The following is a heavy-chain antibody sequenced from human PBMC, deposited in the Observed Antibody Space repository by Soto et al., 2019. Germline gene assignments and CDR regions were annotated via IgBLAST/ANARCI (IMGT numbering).Heavy chain of an antibody. Sequence: QVTLKESGPALVKPTETLTLTCTVSGFSLTTGKMGVSWIRQPPGKALEWLAHIFSDNERSSSTSLQGRLTLSVDSSGSMVVLSMTNVFPVDTATYYSARMKVDSYQFFYAMDGWGQGTTVTVSS. CDR3: ARMKVDSYQFFYAMDG. D-gene: IGHD3-9*01. V-gene: IGHV2-26*01. CDR1: GFSLTTGKMG. J-gene: IGHJ6*02. CDR2: IFSDNER.